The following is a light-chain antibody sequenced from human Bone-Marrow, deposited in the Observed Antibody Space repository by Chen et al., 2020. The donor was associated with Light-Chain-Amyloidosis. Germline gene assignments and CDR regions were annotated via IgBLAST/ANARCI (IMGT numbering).Light chain of an antibody. J-gene: IGKJ4*01. Sequence: DIVLTQSPLDLPVTPGEPASISCRSSQSLLHSNGHTYLDWYLQKPGQSPQVLIYLGSERASGVPDRFSGSGSGTDFTLKISRVEAEDVGVYYCMQALQTPLTFGGGTKVEIK. CDR3: MQALQTPLT. CDR1: QSLLHSNGHTY. V-gene: IGKV2-28*01. CDR2: LGS.